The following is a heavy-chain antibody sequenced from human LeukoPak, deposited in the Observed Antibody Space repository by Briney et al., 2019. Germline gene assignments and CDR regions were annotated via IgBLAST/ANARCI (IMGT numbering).Heavy chain of an antibody. Sequence: GASVKVSCKTSGYIFTNYGISWVRQAPGQGLEWMGWISSDNGNTNYAQKLQGRVTVTTDTSTNTAYLELRSLRSDDTAVYYCARGPVDTAMVTDYWGQGTLVTVSS. CDR3: ARGPVDTAMVTDY. CDR1: GYIFTNYG. D-gene: IGHD5-18*01. CDR2: ISSDNGNT. J-gene: IGHJ4*02. V-gene: IGHV1-18*01.